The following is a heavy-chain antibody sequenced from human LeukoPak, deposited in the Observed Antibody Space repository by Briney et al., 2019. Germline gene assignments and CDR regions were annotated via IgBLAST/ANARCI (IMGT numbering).Heavy chain of an antibody. CDR3: ARGYTGTIDY. D-gene: IGHD2-8*01. V-gene: IGHV3-74*01. CDR1: GFTFSSFW. J-gene: IGHJ4*02. Sequence: PGGSLRLSCAASGFTFSSFWMGWVRQAPGKGLVWVSRINSDGRGTTYADSVKGRFTISRDNAKNTLFLQMNTLRAEDTAVYHCARGYTGTIDYWGRGTLVTVSS. CDR2: INSDGRGT.